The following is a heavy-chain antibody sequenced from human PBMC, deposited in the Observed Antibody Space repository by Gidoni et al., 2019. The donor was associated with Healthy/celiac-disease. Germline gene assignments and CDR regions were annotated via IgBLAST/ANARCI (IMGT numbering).Heavy chain of an antibody. CDR2: ISYDGSNK. J-gene: IGHJ3*02. CDR1: GFTFSSYA. CDR3: ASLGTGPVPSEDAFDI. D-gene: IGHD1-26*01. Sequence: QVQLVESGGGVVQPGRSLRLSCAASGFTFSSYAMHWVRQAPGKGLEWVAVISYDGSNKYYADSVKGRFTISRDNSKNTLYLQMNSLRAEDTAVYYCASLGTGPVPSEDAFDIWGQGTMVTVSS. V-gene: IGHV3-30*01.